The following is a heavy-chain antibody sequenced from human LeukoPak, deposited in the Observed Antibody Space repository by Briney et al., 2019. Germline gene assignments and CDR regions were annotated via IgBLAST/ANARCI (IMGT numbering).Heavy chain of an antibody. CDR1: GFSFSDYY. D-gene: IGHD3-22*01. V-gene: IGHV3-11*04. CDR2: ISSSGSAK. Sequence: GGSLRLSCAASGFSFSDYYMSWIRQAPGKGLEWVSYISSSGSAKYYADSVKGRFTISRDNAKNSLDLQMNSLRAEDTAVYYCARAAHYDSSGYYRPDYWGQGTLVTVSS. CDR3: ARAAHYDSSGYYRPDY. J-gene: IGHJ4*02.